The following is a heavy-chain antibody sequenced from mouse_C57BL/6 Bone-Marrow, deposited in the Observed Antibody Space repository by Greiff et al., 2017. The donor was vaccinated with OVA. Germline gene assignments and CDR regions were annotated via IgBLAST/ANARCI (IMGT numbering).Heavy chain of an antibody. D-gene: IGHD3-1*01. CDR3: TRSGLFAY. J-gene: IGHJ3*01. V-gene: IGHV1-15*01. CDR2: IDPETGGT. CDR1: GYTFNDYE. Sequence: VQLQQSGAELVRPGASVTLSCKASGYTFNDYEMHWVKQTPVHGLEWIGAIDPETGGTAYNQKFKGKAILTADKSSSTAYMELRSLTSEDSAVYYCTRSGLFAYWGQGTLVTVSA.